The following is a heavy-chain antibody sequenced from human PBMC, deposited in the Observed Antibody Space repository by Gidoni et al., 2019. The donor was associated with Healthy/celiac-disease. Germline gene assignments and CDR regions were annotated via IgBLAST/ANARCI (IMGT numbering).Heavy chain of an antibody. CDR1: GYNFTGYY. CDR2: INPNSGGT. J-gene: IGHJ5*02. Sequence: VQLVQSGAEVTRPVSSVQLSCKASGYNFTGYYMHWVRQAPGQGLEWMGWINPNSGGTNYAQKFQGRVTMTRDTSISTAYMERSRLRSDDTAVYYCARARGWAARYEWMDPWGQGTLVTVSS. CDR3: ARARGWAARYEWMDP. D-gene: IGHD1-20*01. V-gene: IGHV1-2*02.